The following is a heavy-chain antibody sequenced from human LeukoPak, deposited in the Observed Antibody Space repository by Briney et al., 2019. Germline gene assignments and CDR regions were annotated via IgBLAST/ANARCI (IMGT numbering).Heavy chain of an antibody. J-gene: IGHJ4*02. D-gene: IGHD1-26*01. CDR1: GGSISSGDYY. Sequence: SETLSLTCTVSGGSISSGDYYWSWIRQPPGKGLEWIEYIYYSGSTYYNPSLKSRVTISVDTSKNQFSLKLSSVTAADTAAYYCARAAYSGSYHSDYWGQGTLVTVSS. CDR2: IYYSGST. CDR3: ARAAYSGSYHSDY. V-gene: IGHV4-30-4*02.